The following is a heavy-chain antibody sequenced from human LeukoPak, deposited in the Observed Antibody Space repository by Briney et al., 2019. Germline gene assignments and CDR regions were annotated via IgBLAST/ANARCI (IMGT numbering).Heavy chain of an antibody. Sequence: PGGSLRLSCAASGFTFSSYAMSWVRQAPGKGLEWVSAISGSGGSTYYADSVKGRFTISRDNSKNTLYLQMNSLRAEDTAVYYCARDKEFSSGWYFDNWGQGTLVTVSS. V-gene: IGHV3-23*01. CDR3: ARDKEFSSGWYFDN. D-gene: IGHD6-19*01. J-gene: IGHJ4*02. CDR1: GFTFSSYA. CDR2: ISGSGGST.